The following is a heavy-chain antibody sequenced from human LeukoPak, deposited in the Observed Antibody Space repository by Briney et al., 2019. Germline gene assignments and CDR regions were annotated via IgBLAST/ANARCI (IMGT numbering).Heavy chain of an antibody. CDR2: ISGSGGST. V-gene: IGHV3-23*01. D-gene: IGHD3-9*01. J-gene: IGHJ5*02. Sequence: GGSLRLSCAASGFTFSSYGMSWVRQAPGKGLEWVSAISGSGGSTYYADSVKGRFTISRDNSKNTVSLQMNSLRAEDTALYYCARDLDWGAFDAWGQGTLVTVSS. CDR3: ARDLDWGAFDA. CDR1: GFTFSSYG.